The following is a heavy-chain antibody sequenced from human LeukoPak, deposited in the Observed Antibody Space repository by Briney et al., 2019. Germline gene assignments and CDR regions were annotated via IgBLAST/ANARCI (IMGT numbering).Heavy chain of an antibody. J-gene: IGHJ3*02. V-gene: IGHV4-61*02. CDR1: GGSISGSSYY. D-gene: IGHD3-10*01. CDR3: ASPQAGSGSYYNVGAFDI. Sequence: SETLSLTCTVSGGSISGSSYYWNWIRQPAGKGLEWIGRMYTSGSTNYNPSLKSQVTISVDTSKNQFSLKLSFVTAADTAMYYCASPQAGSGSYYNVGAFDIWGQGTMVTVSS. CDR2: MYTSGST.